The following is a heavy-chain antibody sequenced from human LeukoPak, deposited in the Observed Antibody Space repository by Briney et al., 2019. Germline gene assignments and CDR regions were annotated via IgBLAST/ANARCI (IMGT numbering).Heavy chain of an antibody. CDR1: GGSISSYY. Sequence: ASETLSLTCTVSGGSISSYYWSWIRQPPGKGLEWIGYIYYSGSTNYNPSLKSRVTISVDTSKNQFPLKLSSVTAADTAVYYCARNGDEDFDYWGQGTLVTVSS. D-gene: IGHD4-17*01. V-gene: IGHV4-59*01. CDR2: IYYSGST. J-gene: IGHJ4*02. CDR3: ARNGDEDFDY.